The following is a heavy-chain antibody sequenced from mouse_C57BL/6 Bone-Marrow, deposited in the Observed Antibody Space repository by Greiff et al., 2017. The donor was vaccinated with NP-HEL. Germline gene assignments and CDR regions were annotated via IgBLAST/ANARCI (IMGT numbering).Heavy chain of an antibody. V-gene: IGHV1-55*01. CDR1: GYTFTSYW. D-gene: IGHD2-4*01. CDR3: ARSWGDYDLWMDY. Sequence: QVQLQQPGAELVKPGASVKMSCKASGYTFTSYWITWVKQRPGQGLEWIGDIYPGSGSTNYTEKFKSKATLTVDTSSSTAYMQLSSLTSEDSAVYYCARSWGDYDLWMDYWGQGTSVTVSS. CDR2: IYPGSGST. J-gene: IGHJ4*01.